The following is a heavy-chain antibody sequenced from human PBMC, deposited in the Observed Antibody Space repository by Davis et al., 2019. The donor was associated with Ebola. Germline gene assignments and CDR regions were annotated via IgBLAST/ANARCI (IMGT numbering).Heavy chain of an antibody. V-gene: IGHV3-48*04. CDR1: GFTFSSYS. D-gene: IGHD1-26*01. CDR3: ARLGSYSDFDY. Sequence: PGGSLRLSCAASGFTFSSYSMNWVRQAPGKGLEWVSYISSSSSTIYYADSVKGRFTFSRDNAKNSLYLQMNSLRAEDTAVYYCARLGSYSDFDYWGQGTLVIVSS. CDR2: ISSSSSTI. J-gene: IGHJ4*02.